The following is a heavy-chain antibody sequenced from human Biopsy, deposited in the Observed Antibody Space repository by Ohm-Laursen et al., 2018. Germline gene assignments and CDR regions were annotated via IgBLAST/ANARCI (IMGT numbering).Heavy chain of an antibody. Sequence: TLSLTCTVSGGSISSGNDYWSWIRQHPGKGLEWIGYIYYSGSTYYTPSLKSRVIISLDTSKNQFSLKLSSVIAVDTAVYYCARVNVDRVSTIIDWGQGTLVTVSS. J-gene: IGHJ4*02. D-gene: IGHD5/OR15-5a*01. CDR3: ARVNVDRVSTIID. CDR2: IYYSGST. V-gene: IGHV4-31*03. CDR1: GGSISSGNDY.